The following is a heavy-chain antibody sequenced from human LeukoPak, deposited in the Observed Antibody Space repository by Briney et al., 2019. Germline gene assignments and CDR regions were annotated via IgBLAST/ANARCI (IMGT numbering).Heavy chain of an antibody. D-gene: IGHD3-10*01. Sequence: SSETLSLTGTVSGGSSSSYYWNWIRQPPGKGLEWIGYIYYSGSPNYNPSLKSRVTISIDTSKNQFSLKLNSVTAADTAVYYCARRDISGSAYDYWGQGTLVTASS. V-gene: IGHV4-59*08. CDR2: IYYSGSP. CDR1: GGSSSSYY. CDR3: ARRDISGSAYDY. J-gene: IGHJ4*02.